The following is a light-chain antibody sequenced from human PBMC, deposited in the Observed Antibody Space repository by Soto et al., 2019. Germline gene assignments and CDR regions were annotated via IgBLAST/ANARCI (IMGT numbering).Light chain of an antibody. V-gene: IGLV2-11*01. CDR3: CSYAGSYTFV. CDR1: SSDVGVYNY. Sequence: QSALTQPRSVSGSPGQSVTISCTGTSSDVGVYNYVSWYQQYPSKAPKIMIYDVSKRPSGVPDRFSGSKSDNTASLTISGLQAEDEADYYCCSYAGSYTFVFGIGTKVTVL. J-gene: IGLJ1*01. CDR2: DVS.